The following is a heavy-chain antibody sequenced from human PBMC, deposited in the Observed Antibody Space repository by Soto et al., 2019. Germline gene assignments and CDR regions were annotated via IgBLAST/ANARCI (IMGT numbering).Heavy chain of an antibody. Sequence: GESLRLSCAASGFTFRNYWMSWVRQAPGMGLEWVAIIKQDGSEKYYVDSVKGRFTISRDNAKNTLYLQMNSLRAEDTAIYYCARFSAPYGGYDPFDIWGQGTMVTVSS. CDR2: IKQDGSEK. CDR3: ARFSAPYGGYDPFDI. V-gene: IGHV3-7*01. CDR1: GFTFRNYW. J-gene: IGHJ3*02. D-gene: IGHD5-12*01.